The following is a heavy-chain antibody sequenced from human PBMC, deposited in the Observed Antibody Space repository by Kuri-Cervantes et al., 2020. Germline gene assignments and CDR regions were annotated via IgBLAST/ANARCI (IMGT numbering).Heavy chain of an antibody. D-gene: IGHD6-13*01. Sequence: SETLSLTCAVSGGSISSSNWWSWVRQPPGKGLEWVGEIYHSGSTNYNPSLKSRVTISVDKSKNQFSLKLSSVTAAGTAVYYCARDGGYSSSWYKGFDPWGQGTLVTVSS. J-gene: IGHJ5*02. V-gene: IGHV4-4*02. CDR1: GGSISSSNW. CDR3: ARDGGYSSSWYKGFDP. CDR2: IYHSGST.